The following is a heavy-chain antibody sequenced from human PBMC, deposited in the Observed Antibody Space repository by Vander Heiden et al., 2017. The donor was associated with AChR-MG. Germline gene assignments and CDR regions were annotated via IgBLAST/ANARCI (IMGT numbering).Heavy chain of an antibody. Sequence: QVQLVPSGAEVKKPGASVKVSCKASGYTFISYDINWVRQATGQGLEWVGWMNPNSGNAGFAQKFQGRVTMTRNTSTTTAYMELISLRSEDTAVYYCARGLYGIVHAFDIWGQGTVVTVSS. J-gene: IGHJ3*02. CDR2: MNPNSGNA. V-gene: IGHV1-8*01. D-gene: IGHD3-16*02. CDR1: GYTFISYD. CDR3: ARGLYGIVHAFDI.